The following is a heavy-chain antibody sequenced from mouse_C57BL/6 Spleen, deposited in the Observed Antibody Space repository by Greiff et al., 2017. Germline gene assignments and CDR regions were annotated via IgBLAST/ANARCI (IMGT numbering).Heavy chain of an antibody. V-gene: IGHV1-55*01. CDR2: IYPGSGST. CDR1: GYTFTSYW. D-gene: IGHD2-4*01. J-gene: IGHJ4*01. CDR3: ARCEYDEGYAMDY. Sequence: VKLQQPGAELVKPGDSVKMSCKASGYTFTSYWITWVKQRPGQGLEWIGDIYPGSGSTNYNEKFKSKATLTVDTSSSTAYMQRSSRTSEDSAVYYCARCEYDEGYAMDYWGQGTSVTVSS.